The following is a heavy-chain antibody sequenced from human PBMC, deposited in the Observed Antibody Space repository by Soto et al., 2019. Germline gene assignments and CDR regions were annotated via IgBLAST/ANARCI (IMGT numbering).Heavy chain of an antibody. V-gene: IGHV3-66*01. Sequence: EVQLVESGGGLVQPGGSLRLSCAASGFTVSSNYMSWVRQAPGKGLEWVSVIYSGGSTYYADSVKGRFTISRDNSKNTLYLQMNRLRAEDTAVYYCATGPRIPHGCSMTSCSWGQGTLVTVSS. J-gene: IGHJ5*02. CDR1: GFTVSSNY. CDR3: ATGPRIPHGCSMTSCS. D-gene: IGHD2-2*01. CDR2: IYSGGST.